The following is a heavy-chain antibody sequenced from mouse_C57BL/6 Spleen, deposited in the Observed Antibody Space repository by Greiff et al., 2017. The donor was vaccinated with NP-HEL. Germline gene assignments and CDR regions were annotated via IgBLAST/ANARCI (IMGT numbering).Heavy chain of an antibody. CDR3: ASRIYQGYFDV. J-gene: IGHJ1*03. D-gene: IGHD1-1*01. CDR1: GYTFTSYG. Sequence: QVHVKQSGAELARPGASVKLSCKASGYTFTSYGISWVKQRTGQGLEWIGEIYPRSGNTYYNEKFKGKATLTADKSSSTAYMELRSLTSEDSAVYFCASRIYQGYFDVWGTGTTVTVSS. V-gene: IGHV1-81*01. CDR2: IYPRSGNT.